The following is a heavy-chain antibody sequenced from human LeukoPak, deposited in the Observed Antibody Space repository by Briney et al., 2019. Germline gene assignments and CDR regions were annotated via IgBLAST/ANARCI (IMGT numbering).Heavy chain of an antibody. CDR3: VKCVMVFTTYFQH. V-gene: IGHV3-64D*09. CDR1: GFTFSRYW. Sequence: GGSLRLTCAASGFTFSRYWMHWVRQAPGKGLECVSTISSNGDSTYYADSVKGRFTISRDNSKNTLYLQMSSLRSEDTAIYYCVKCVMVFTTYFQHWGQSTLVTVSS. D-gene: IGHD2/OR15-2a*01. J-gene: IGHJ1*01. CDR2: ISSNGDST.